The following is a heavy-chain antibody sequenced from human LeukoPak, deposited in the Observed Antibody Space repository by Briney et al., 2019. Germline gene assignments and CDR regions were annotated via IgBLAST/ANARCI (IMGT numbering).Heavy chain of an antibody. D-gene: IGHD3-10*01. CDR1: GVSISSYY. CDR2: IYYSGST. V-gene: IGHV4-59*01. Sequence: SETPSLTCTVSGVSISSYYWSWIRQPPGKGLEWIGYIYYSGSTNYNPSLKSRVTISVDTSKNQFSLKLSSVTAADTAVYYCARVLWFGELPPEYYFDYWGQGTLVTVSS. CDR3: ARVLWFGELPPEYYFDY. J-gene: IGHJ4*02.